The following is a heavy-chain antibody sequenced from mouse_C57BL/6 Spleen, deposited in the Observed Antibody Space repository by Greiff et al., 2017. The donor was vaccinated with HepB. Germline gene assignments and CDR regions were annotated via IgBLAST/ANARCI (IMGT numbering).Heavy chain of an antibody. V-gene: IGHV1-53*01. Sequence: QVQLQQPGTELVKPGASVKLSCKASGYTFTSYWMHWVKQRPGQGLEWIGNINPSNGGTNYNEKFKSKATLTVDKTCRTAYMQLSSMTSEDSAVNYCERLGTDYAMDYWGKGTSVTVSS. CDR2: INPSNGGT. D-gene: IGHD3-3*01. CDR1: GYTFTSYW. CDR3: ERLGTDYAMDY. J-gene: IGHJ4*01.